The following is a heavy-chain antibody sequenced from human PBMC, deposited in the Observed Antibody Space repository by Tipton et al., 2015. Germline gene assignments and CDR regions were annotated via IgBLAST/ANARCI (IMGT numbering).Heavy chain of an antibody. CDR2: ISPSGDKT. CDR3: ASGPAAYYYVMDV. CDR1: GNTFSSYY. Sequence: QSGAEVKKPGASVKVSCTASGNTFSSYYMHWVRQAPGQGLEWMGIISPSGDKTTYAQKFQGRVTVTRNTSTSTVYMELSSLRSEDTAVYYCASGPAAYYYVMDVWGQGTTVTVSS. V-gene: IGHV1-46*01. J-gene: IGHJ6*02. D-gene: IGHD2-15*01.